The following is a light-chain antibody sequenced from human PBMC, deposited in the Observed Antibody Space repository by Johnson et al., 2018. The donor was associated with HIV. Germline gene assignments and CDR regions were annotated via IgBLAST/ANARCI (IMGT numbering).Light chain of an antibody. CDR3: GTWDSSLSAGV. Sequence: QSVLTQPPSVSVAPGQTVTISCSGSSSNIGNNYVSWYQQLPGTAPKLLIYDNNKRPSGIPDRFSGSKSGTSATLGITGLQTGDEADYYCGTWDSSLSAGVCGTGTKVTVL. CDR1: SSNIGNNY. V-gene: IGLV1-51*01. CDR2: DNN. J-gene: IGLJ1*01.